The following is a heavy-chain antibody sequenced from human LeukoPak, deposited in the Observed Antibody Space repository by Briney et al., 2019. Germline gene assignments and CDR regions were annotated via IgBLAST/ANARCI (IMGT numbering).Heavy chain of an antibody. Sequence: SETLSLTCTVSGGSISSYYWSWIRQPAGKGLEWIGRIYTSGSTNYNPSLKSRVTMSVDTSKNQFSLKLSSVTAADTAVCYCARATYYYDSSGYYRPGYYYYMDVWGKGTTVTVSS. CDR2: IYTSGST. CDR3: ARATYYYDSSGYYRPGYYYYMDV. CDR1: GGSISSYY. J-gene: IGHJ6*03. D-gene: IGHD3-22*01. V-gene: IGHV4-4*07.